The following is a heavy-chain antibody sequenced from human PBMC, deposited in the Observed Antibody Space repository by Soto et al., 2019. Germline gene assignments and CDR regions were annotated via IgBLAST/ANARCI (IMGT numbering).Heavy chain of an antibody. CDR3: ASEARKERWLQLQVDY. V-gene: IGHV4-30-4*01. CDR2: IYYSGST. J-gene: IGHJ4*02. D-gene: IGHD5-12*01. CDR1: GGSISSCDYY. Sequence: SEPLSLTCTVSGGSISSCDYYWSWILQPPVKGLEWIGYIYYSGSTYYNPSLKSRVTISVDTSKNQFSLKLSSVTAADTAVYYCASEARKERWLQLQVDYWGQGTLVTVSS.